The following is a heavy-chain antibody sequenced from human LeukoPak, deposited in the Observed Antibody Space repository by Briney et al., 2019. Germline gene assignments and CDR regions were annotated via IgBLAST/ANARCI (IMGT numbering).Heavy chain of an antibody. CDR1: GFTFSSYA. J-gene: IGHJ6*04. Sequence: GRSLRLSCAASGFTFSSYAMHWVRQAPGKGPEWVAVISYDGSNKYYADSVKGRFTISRDNSKNTLYLQMNSLRAEDTAVYYCARVDILTGYYGDGMDVWGKGTTVTVSS. CDR3: ARVDILTGYYGDGMDV. CDR2: ISYDGSNK. D-gene: IGHD3-9*01. V-gene: IGHV3-30*04.